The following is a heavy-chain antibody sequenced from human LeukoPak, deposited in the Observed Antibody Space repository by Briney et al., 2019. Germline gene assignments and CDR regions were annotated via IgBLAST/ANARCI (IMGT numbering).Heavy chain of an antibody. CDR2: INHSGST. CDR1: GGSISSYY. Sequence: SETLSLTCAVSGGSISSYYWSWIRQPPGKGLEWIGEINHSGSTNYNPSLKSRVTISVDTSKNQFSLKLSSVTAADTAVYYCARRKYYYDSSGYYYVPDAFDIWGQGTMVTVSS. J-gene: IGHJ3*02. D-gene: IGHD3-22*01. V-gene: IGHV4-34*01. CDR3: ARRKYYYDSSGYYYVPDAFDI.